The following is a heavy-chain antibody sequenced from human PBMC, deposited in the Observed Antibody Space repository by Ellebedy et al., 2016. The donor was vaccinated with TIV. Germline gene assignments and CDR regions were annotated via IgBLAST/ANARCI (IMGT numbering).Heavy chain of an antibody. J-gene: IGHJ3*02. Sequence: GGSLRLSCGSSGFSFRSYWMTWVRQAPGKGLEWVANINQGGSERHYVDSVQGRFTISRDNAKNSLYLEMNSQRAEDTAVYYCATDGSYGDYLSPAHASVMWGQGTLVSVSS. CDR2: INQGGSER. CDR3: ATDGSYGDYLSPAHASVM. V-gene: IGHV3-7*01. D-gene: IGHD4-17*01. CDR1: GFSFRSYW.